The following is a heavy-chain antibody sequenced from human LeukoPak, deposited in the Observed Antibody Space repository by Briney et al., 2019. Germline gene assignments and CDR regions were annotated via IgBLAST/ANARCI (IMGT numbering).Heavy chain of an antibody. D-gene: IGHD2-2*01. V-gene: IGHV4-39*07. CDR1: GGSISSSSNS. J-gene: IGHJ6*03. CDR2: ILYSGNT. Sequence: PSETHSLTCNVSGGSISSSSNSWGWIRQPPGKGLEWIGTILYSGNTHYNPSLESRVTISVDTSKNQFSLKLTSVTAADTAVYYCARLAGLDKRSGYQLPKPYYLDVWGKGTTVTVSS. CDR3: ARLAGLDKRSGYQLPKPYYLDV.